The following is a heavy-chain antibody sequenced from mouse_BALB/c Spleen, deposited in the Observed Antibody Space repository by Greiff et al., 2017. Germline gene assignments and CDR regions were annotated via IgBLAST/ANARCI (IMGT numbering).Heavy chain of an antibody. CDR2: IAPGSGST. CDR3: ARALWLGDYAMDY. Sequence: DLVKPGASVKLSCKASGYTFTSYWINWIKQRPGQGLEWIGRIAPGSGSTYYNEMFKGKATLTVDTSSSPAYIQLSSLSSEDSAVYVCARALWLGDYAMDYWGQGTSVTVSS. V-gene: IGHV1S41*01. J-gene: IGHJ4*01. CDR1: GYTFTSYW. D-gene: IGHD2-2*01.